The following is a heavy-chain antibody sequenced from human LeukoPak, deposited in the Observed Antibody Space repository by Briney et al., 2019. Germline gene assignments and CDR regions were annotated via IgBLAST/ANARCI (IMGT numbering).Heavy chain of an antibody. D-gene: IGHD3-22*01. CDR1: SSYA. Sequence: GGSLRLSCTTSSSYAMSWVRQAPGKGLEWVSSITSSGYNTYYADSVKGRFTISRDNSKNTLYLQLNSLRVKDTAVYYCAKSNGYFEYWGQGTLVPVSS. V-gene: IGHV3-23*01. CDR2: ITSSGYNT. CDR3: AKSNGYFEY. J-gene: IGHJ4*02.